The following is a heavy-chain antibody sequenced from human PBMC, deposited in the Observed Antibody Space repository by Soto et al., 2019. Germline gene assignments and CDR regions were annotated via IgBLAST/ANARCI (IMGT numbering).Heavy chain of an antibody. CDR3: VTDDTSGYYFLN. V-gene: IGHV3-15*01. CDR2: IKAPAYGGTT. Sequence: GGSLRLSCVAYNFSFSYAWMSWVRQAPGKGLEWLGRIKAPAYGGTTDYAAPVKGRFSISRHDSKNTLYLQMNSLRTEDTARYYCVTDDTSGYYFLNWGQGTLVTVYS. CDR1: NFSFSYAW. D-gene: IGHD3-22*01. J-gene: IGHJ4*02.